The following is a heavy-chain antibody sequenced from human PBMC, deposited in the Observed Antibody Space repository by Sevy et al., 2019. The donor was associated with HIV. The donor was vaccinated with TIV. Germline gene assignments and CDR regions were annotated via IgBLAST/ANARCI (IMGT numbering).Heavy chain of an antibody. CDR1: GYTFTSYD. D-gene: IGHD3-3*01. V-gene: IGHV1-8*01. CDR2: MNPNSGNT. J-gene: IGHJ4*02. CDR3: AGVRATGHDFDY. Sequence: ASVKVSCKASGYTFTSYDINWVRQATGQGLEWMGWMNPNSGNTGYAQKFQGRVTMTRNTSISTAYMELSSLRSEDTAVYYCAGVRATGHDFDYWGQGTLVTVSS.